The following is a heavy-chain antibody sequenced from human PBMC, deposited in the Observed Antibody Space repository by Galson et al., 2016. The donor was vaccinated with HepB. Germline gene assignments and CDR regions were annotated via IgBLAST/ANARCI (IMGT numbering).Heavy chain of an antibody. Sequence: SLRLSCAASGFTLSNYDMHWVRQATGKGLEWVAAIGTAGDTYYLDSVEGRFTISRENAKNSLHIEMNSLRAGDTAVYYCARGTLSRFMFYYYGMDVWGQGTTVTVSS. J-gene: IGHJ6*02. CDR2: IGTAGDT. CDR1: GFTLSNYD. V-gene: IGHV3-13*01. D-gene: IGHD3-10*02. CDR3: ARGTLSRFMFYYYGMDV.